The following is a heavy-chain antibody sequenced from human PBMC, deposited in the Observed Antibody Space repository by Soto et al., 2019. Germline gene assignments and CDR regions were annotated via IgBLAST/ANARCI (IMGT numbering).Heavy chain of an antibody. CDR3: ARYPSDCSSTSCWGYYALDV. Sequence: PGGSLRLSCAASGFTFSTYSMNWVRQAPGKGLEWVSSISSSGTSIHYADSLKGRFTISRDNAKNSLYLKMISLRAEDTAVYYCARYPSDCSSTSCWGYYALDVWGQGTTVTVSS. V-gene: IGHV3-21*01. CDR2: ISSSGTSI. CDR1: GFTFSTYS. J-gene: IGHJ6*02. D-gene: IGHD2-2*01.